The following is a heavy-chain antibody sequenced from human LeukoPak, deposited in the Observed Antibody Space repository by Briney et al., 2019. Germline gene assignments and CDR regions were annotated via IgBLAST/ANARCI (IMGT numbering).Heavy chain of an antibody. Sequence: GRSLRLSCAASGFTFSSYGMHWVRQAPGKGLEWVAVISYDGSNKYYADSVKGRLTISRDNSKNTLYLKMNSLRAEDTAVYYCAKGAEMATISEIDYWGQGTLVTVSS. D-gene: IGHD5-24*01. V-gene: IGHV3-30*18. J-gene: IGHJ4*02. CDR1: GFTFSSYG. CDR2: ISYDGSNK. CDR3: AKGAEMATISEIDY.